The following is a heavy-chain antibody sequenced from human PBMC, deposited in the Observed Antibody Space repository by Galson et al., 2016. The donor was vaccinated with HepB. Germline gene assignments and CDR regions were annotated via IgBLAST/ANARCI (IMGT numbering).Heavy chain of an antibody. CDR3: VRHGNCVRGSCLNWRDP. CDR2: IDTSDSYT. Sequence: QSGAEVKKPGESLTISCKRSGYSSTTYWISWVRQMPGKGLEWMGRIDTSDSYTNYSPSFQGHVTISADKSISTAYLRWTSLKASDTAMYYCVRHGNCVRGSCLNWRDPWGQGTLVTVSS. V-gene: IGHV5-10-1*01. CDR1: GYSSTTYW. J-gene: IGHJ5*02. D-gene: IGHD2-2*01.